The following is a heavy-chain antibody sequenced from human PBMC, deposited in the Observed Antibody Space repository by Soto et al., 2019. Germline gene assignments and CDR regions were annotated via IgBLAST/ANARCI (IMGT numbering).Heavy chain of an antibody. J-gene: IGHJ6*02. Sequence: SETLSLTCTVSGGSISSGDYYWSWIRQPPGKGLEWIGYIYYSGSTYYNPSLKSRVTISVDTSKNQFSLKLSSVTAADTAVYYCARGGPAASSYYYYYGMDLWGQGTTVTVSS. CDR2: IYYSGST. CDR3: ARGGPAASSYYYYYGMDL. CDR1: GGSISSGDYY. V-gene: IGHV4-30-4*01. D-gene: IGHD6-13*01.